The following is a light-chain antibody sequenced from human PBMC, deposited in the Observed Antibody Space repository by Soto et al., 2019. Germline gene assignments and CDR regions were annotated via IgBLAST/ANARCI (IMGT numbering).Light chain of an antibody. V-gene: IGKV3-20*01. CDR3: QQYGGSPSIT. Sequence: IVLTHSPCTLSLSPGERATLSCRASQSITSSYLAWYQQQPGQAPRLLSYGASGRATGIPDRFSGSASDTDFTLTISRLEPEDFAVYYCQQYGGSPSITFGQGTRLEIK. J-gene: IGKJ5*01. CDR1: QSITSSY. CDR2: GAS.